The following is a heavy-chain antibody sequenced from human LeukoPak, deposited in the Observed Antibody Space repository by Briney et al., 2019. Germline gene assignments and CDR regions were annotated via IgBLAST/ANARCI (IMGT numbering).Heavy chain of an antibody. D-gene: IGHD2-2*01. J-gene: IGHJ6*02. CDR3: ARASRYCSSTSCYGWEPYYYGMDV. V-gene: IGHV1-18*01. CDR2: ISAYNGNT. Sequence: ASVKVSCKASGYTFTSYGISWVRQAPGQGLEWMGWISAYNGNTNYAQKLQGRVTMTTDTSTSTAYMELRSLRSDDTAVYYCARASRYCSSTSCYGWEPYYYGMDVWGQGTTVTVSS. CDR1: GYTFTSYG.